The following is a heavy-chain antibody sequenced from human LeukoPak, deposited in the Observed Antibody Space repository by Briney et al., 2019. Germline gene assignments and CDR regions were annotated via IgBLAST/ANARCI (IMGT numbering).Heavy chain of an antibody. CDR1: GYTFTSHS. D-gene: IGHD3-16*02. J-gene: IGHJ4*02. CDR2: IHPSTGNP. CDR3: ARAYQRLGELSLPDY. Sequence: GASVKVSCKAFGYTFTSHSINWVRQAPGQGLEWMGWIHPSTGNPTYAQGFTGRFVFSLDTSVSTTYLQISSLKAEDTAVYYCARAYQRLGELSLPDYWGQGTLVTVSS. V-gene: IGHV7-4-1*02.